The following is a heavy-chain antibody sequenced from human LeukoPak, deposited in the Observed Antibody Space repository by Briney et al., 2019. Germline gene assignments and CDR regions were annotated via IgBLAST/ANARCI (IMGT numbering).Heavy chain of an antibody. Sequence: SETLSLTCTVSGGSISSYYWSWIRQPPGKGLEWIGYIYYSGSTNYNPSLKSRVTISVDTSKNQFSLKLSSVTAADTAVYYCARTTATGDFDYRGQGTLVTVSS. D-gene: IGHD4-17*01. CDR2: IYYSGST. CDR1: GGSISSYY. J-gene: IGHJ4*02. CDR3: ARTTATGDFDY. V-gene: IGHV4-59*01.